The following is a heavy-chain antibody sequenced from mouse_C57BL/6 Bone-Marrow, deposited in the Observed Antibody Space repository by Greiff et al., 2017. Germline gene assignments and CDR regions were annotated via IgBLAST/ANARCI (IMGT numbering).Heavy chain of an antibody. V-gene: IGHV1-85*01. J-gene: IGHJ1*03. CDR1: GYTFTSYD. D-gene: IGHD1-1*01. CDR2: IYPRDGST. CDR3: ARVEFDGSGGDWNCDV. Sequence: VQLQQSGPELVKPGASVKLSCKASGYTFTSYDINWVKQRPGQGLEWIGWIYPRDGSTKYNEKFKGEATLTVDTSSSTAYMEHHSLTSEDSASYFCARVEFDGSGGDWNCDVGGTGTTVTVTS.